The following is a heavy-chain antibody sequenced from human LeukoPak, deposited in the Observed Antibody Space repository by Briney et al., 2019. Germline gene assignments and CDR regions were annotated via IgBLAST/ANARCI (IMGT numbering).Heavy chain of an antibody. V-gene: IGHV3-11*06. CDR2: ISDSSSHA. CDR3: VRDRSPNMIVAPDY. J-gene: IGHJ4*02. D-gene: IGHD2-21*01. CDR1: GFTFSSYA. Sequence: GGSLRLSCAASGFTFSSYAMSWIRQAPGKGLEWVSYISDSSSHANYADSVKGRFTISRDNAQSSLYLQMNSLRAEDTALYYCVRDRSPNMIVAPDYWGQGTLVTVSS.